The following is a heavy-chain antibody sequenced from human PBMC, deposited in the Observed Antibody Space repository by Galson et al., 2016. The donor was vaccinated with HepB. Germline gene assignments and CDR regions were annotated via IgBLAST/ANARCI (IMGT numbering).Heavy chain of an antibody. CDR2: LSGDGGTT. V-gene: IGHV3-23*01. D-gene: IGHD3-16*01. CDR1: GFTFTNYA. J-gene: IGHJ4*02. CDR3: ANHSDIFGGPNDY. Sequence: SLRLSCAASGFTFTNYAMSWVRQAPGKGLEWVSTLSGDGGTTSYADSVKGRFTISRDNSKNTLYLQMNGLRAGDTAVVYCANHSDIFGGPNDYWGQGTLVTVSS.